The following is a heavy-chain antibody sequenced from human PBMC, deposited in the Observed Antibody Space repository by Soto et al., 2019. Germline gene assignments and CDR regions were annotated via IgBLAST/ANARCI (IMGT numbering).Heavy chain of an antibody. Sequence: QVQLVQSGSEVKMPGSSVKVSCKTSGGTFSRHAINWVRQAPGQGLEWMGWIIPMFGTTNYAQKFKGRVTISADASTSTAYMELSSLRSEEAAVYYCARADIHGSSWYFWFDPWGQGTLVTVSS. J-gene: IGHJ5*02. CDR1: GGTFSRHA. V-gene: IGHV1-69*01. D-gene: IGHD6-13*01. CDR3: ARADIHGSSWYFWFDP. CDR2: IIPMFGTT.